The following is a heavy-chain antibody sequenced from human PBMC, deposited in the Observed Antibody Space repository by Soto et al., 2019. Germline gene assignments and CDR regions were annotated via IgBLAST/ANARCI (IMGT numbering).Heavy chain of an antibody. CDR2: ISGSGANT. D-gene: IGHD3-10*01. Sequence: GGSLRLSCAASGFTFSSYAMSWVRQAPGKGLEWVSGISGSGANTYYADAVKGRVTISRDNAKNTLYLQMNGLRAEDTAIYYCAKDLLSSYYYGMDAWGQGTTVTVSS. J-gene: IGHJ6*02. CDR3: AKDLLSSYYYGMDA. CDR1: GFTFSSYA. V-gene: IGHV3-23*01.